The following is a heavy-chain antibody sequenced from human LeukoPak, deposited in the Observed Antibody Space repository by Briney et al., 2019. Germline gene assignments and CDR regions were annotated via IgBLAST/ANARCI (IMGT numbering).Heavy chain of an antibody. J-gene: IGHJ4*02. V-gene: IGHV1-2*02. CDR2: INPNSGGT. CDR1: GYTFTGYY. Sequence: GASVKVSCKASGYTFTGYYMHWVRQAPGQGLEWMGWINPNSGGTNYAQKFQGRVTMTRDTSISTAYMELSRLRSDDTAVYYCARGRGGHMIVENFDYWGQGTLVTVSS. D-gene: IGHD3-22*01. CDR3: ARGRGGHMIVENFDY.